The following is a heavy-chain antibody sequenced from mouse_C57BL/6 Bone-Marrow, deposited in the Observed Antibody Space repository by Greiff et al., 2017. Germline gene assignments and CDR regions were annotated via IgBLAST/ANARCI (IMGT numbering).Heavy chain of an antibody. CDR2: IDPENGDT. J-gene: IGHJ4*01. V-gene: IGHV14-4*01. CDR3: TKLYYAMDY. CDR1: GFNIKDDY. Sequence: VQLQQSRAELVRPGASVKLSCTASGFNIKDDYMHWVKQRPEKGLEWIGWIDPENGDTESASKVQGKATITADTSYNTAYLQLSSLTSEDTAVYYCTKLYYAMDYWGQGTSVTVS.